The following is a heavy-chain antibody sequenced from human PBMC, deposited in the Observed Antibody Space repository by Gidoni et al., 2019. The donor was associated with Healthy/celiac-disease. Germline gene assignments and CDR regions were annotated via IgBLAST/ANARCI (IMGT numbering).Heavy chain of an antibody. J-gene: IGHJ5*02. D-gene: IGHD3-10*01. CDR3: ARQITMVQGAEGDWFDP. CDR2: IYYSGST. Sequence: QLQLQESGPGLVKPSETLSLTCTVSGGSISSSSYYWGWIRQPPGKGLEWIGSIYYSGSTYYNPSLKSRVTISVDTSKNQFSLKLSSVTAADTAVYYCARQITMVQGAEGDWFDPWGQGTLVTVSS. CDR1: GGSISSSSYY. V-gene: IGHV4-39*01.